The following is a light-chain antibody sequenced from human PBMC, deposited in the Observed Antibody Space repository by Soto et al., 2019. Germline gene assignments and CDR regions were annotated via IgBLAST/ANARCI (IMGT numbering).Light chain of an antibody. CDR1: QSVSSSF. J-gene: IGKJ4*01. V-gene: IGKV3-20*01. CDR2: GAS. Sequence: EIVLTQSPGTLSLSPGERATLSCRASQSVSSSFLAWYQQKPGQAPRLLIYGASSRAPGIPDRFSGGGSGTDFTLLISRLEPEDFAVYYCQQYGSTPPLTFGGGTKVEIK. CDR3: QQYGSTPPLT.